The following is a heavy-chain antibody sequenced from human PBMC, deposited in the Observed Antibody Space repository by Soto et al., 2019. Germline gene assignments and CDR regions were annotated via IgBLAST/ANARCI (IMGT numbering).Heavy chain of an antibody. V-gene: IGHV3-15*01. CDR2: IKIKTDGGTT. CDR1: GFTISNVW. D-gene: IGHD2-15*01. J-gene: IGHJ4*02. Sequence: PGEYLRFSCGASGFTISNVWMSGGPQAPGKGLEWVGRIKIKTDGGTTDYAAPVKGRFTISRDDSKNTLYLQMNSLKTEDTAVYYCTTVVVVVAHIGYFDYWGQGT. CDR3: TTVVVVVAHIGYFDY.